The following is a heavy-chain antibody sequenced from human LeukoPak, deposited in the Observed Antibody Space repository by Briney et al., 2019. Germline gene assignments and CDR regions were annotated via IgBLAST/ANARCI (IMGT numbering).Heavy chain of an antibody. CDR1: SGSISSSTYY. J-gene: IGHJ4*02. V-gene: IGHV4-61*01. CDR3: AREEHYGSGSFHFDY. D-gene: IGHD3-10*01. Sequence: TSETLSLTCTVSSGSISSSTYYWGWIRQPPGKGLEWIGYIYYSGSTKYNPSLKSRVTMSVDTSKNQFSLKLSSVTAADTAVYYCAREEHYGSGSFHFDYWGQGTLVTVSS. CDR2: IYYSGST.